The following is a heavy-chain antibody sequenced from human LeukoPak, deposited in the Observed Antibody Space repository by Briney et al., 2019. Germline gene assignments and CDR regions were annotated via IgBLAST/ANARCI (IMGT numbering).Heavy chain of an antibody. CDR3: AKAHDIVVVLDY. CDR1: GLTFSSYD. CDR2: ISGTGATT. J-gene: IGHJ4*02. V-gene: IGHV3-23*01. Sequence: GGSLTLSCAASGLTFSSYDMSWVRQPPGKGLEWVAAISGTGATTYYADSVKGRFTISRDSSKNTLYLQMNSLRAEDTAVYYCAKAHDIVVVLDYWGQGTLVTVSS. D-gene: IGHD2-2*01.